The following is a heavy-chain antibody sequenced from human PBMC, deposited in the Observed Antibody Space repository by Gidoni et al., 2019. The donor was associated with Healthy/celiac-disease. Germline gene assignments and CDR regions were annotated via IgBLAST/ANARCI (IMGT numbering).Heavy chain of an antibody. V-gene: IGHV3-30*01. CDR2: ISYDGSNK. D-gene: IGHD2-2*01. J-gene: IGHJ4*02. CDR3: ARPSSTSCFDY. CDR1: GFTFSSYA. Sequence: QVQLVESGGGVVQPGRSLRLSCAASGFTFSSYAMHWVRQAPGKGLEWVAVISYDGSNKYYADSVKGRFTISRDNSKNTLYLQMNSLRAEDTAVYYCARPSSTSCFDYWGQGTLVTVSS.